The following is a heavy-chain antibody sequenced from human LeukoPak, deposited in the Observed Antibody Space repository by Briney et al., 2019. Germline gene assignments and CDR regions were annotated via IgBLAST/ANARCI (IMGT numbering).Heavy chain of an antibody. CDR1: GGSISSGGYY. CDR2: IYYSGST. D-gene: IGHD3-22*01. CDR3: ARDTGYYYDSSGRLHAFDI. V-gene: IGHV4-30-4*01. Sequence: SETLSLTCTVSGGSISSGGYYWSWIRQPPGKGLEWIGYIYYSGSTYYNPSLKSRVTISVDTSKNQFSLKLSSVTAADTAVYYCARDTGYYYDSSGRLHAFDIWGQGTMVTVSS. J-gene: IGHJ3*02.